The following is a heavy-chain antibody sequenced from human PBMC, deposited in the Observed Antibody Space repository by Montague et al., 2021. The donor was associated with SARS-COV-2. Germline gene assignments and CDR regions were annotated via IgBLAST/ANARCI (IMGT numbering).Heavy chain of an antibody. J-gene: IGHJ4*02. CDR3: AGVVGFDFDY. V-gene: IGHV4-61*02. D-gene: IGHD2-21*01. CDR1: GGSIGSGSYY. CDR2: IYTSGST. Sequence: TLSLTCTVSGGSIGSGSYYWSWIRQPAGKGLEWIGRIYTSGSTNYNPSLKSRVTISVDTSKNQFSLKLSSVTAADTAVYYCAGVVGFDFDYWGQGTLVTVSS.